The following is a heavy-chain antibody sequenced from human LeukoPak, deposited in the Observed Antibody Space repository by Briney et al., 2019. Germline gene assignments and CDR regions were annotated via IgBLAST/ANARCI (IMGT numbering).Heavy chain of an antibody. V-gene: IGHV1-18*01. CDR1: GYTFTSYG. D-gene: IGHD2-2*02. CDR2: ISAYNGNT. Sequence: ASVKVSCKASGYTFTSYGISWVRQAPGQGLEWMGWISAYNGNTNYAQKLQGRVTMTTDTSTSTAYMELRSLRSDDTAGDYCVRESIVVPAAISYLYYYGMDVWGQGTTVTVSS. CDR3: VRESIVVPAAISYLYYYGMDV. J-gene: IGHJ6*02.